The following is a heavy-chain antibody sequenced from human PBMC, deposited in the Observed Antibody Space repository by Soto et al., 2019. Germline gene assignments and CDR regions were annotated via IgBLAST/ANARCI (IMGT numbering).Heavy chain of an antibody. CDR3: AHLNTGGFYFDY. CDR2: IYWDDGK. CDR1: GFSLRNSGLC. Sequence: QITLKESGPTLVKPTQTLTLTFTCSGFSLRNSGLCVGWIRQPPRKALELLALIYWDDGKRYSSSLKTRLTITKDTSKNQVVGTMTNMDPVDTATYSCAHLNTGGFYFDYWGQGILGTVS. D-gene: IGHD4-17*01. J-gene: IGHJ4*02. V-gene: IGHV2-5*02.